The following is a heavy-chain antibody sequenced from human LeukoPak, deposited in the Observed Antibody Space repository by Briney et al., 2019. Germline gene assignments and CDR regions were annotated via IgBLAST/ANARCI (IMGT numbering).Heavy chain of an antibody. CDR2: INHSGSS. Sequence: PSETLSLTCAAYGGSISSYYWSWVRQPPGKGLEWIGEINHSGSSNYNPSLKSRVTISVDTSKNQFSLKLSSVTAADTAVYYCARREDGDYYWQHWGQGTLVTVSS. V-gene: IGHV4-34*01. CDR1: GGSISSYY. CDR3: ARREDGDYYWQH. D-gene: IGHD4-17*01. J-gene: IGHJ1*01.